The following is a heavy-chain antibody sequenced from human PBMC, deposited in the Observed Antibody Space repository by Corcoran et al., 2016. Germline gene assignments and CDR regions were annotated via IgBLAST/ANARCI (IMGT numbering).Heavy chain of an antibody. CDR2: INPSGGST. V-gene: IGHV1-46*03. J-gene: IGHJ5*02. D-gene: IGHD6-19*01. CDR3: AGDLGGIAGAGCWFDP. Sequence: QVQLVQSGAEVKKPGASVKVSCKASGYTFTSYYMHWVRQAPGQGLEWMGIINPSGGSTSYAQKIQGRVTMTRDTSTSTVYMELRSSSSEYTAVYYCAGDLGGIAGAGCWFDPWGQGTLVTVSS. CDR1: GYTFTSYY.